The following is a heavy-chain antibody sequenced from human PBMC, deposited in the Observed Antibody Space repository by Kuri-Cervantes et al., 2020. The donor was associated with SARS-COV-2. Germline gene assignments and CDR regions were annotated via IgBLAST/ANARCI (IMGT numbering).Heavy chain of an antibody. CDR1: GFTFGDYA. J-gene: IGHJ4*02. V-gene: IGHV3-49*03. D-gene: IGHD4-17*01. CDR3: TREDDYIDLELGFDY. CDR2: IRSKAHGGTT. Sequence: GESLKISCIGSGFTFGDYAMRWFRQAPGKGLEWVGFIRSKAHGGTTEYAASVKGSFTISRDDSKSIASLQMNSLKTEDTAVYYCTREDDYIDLELGFDYWGQGTLVTVSS.